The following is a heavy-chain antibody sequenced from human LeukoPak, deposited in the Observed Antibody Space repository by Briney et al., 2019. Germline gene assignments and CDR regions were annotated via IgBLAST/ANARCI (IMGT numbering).Heavy chain of an antibody. Sequence: GGSLRLSCAASEFTFSSYHMNWVGQAPGKGLEWVSSISSSSTYIYYADSVKGRFTISRDNAKNSLYLQMNSLRAEDTAVYYCAKGESSSWHDLDFDYWGQGTLVTVSS. J-gene: IGHJ4*02. CDR2: ISSSSTYI. CDR1: EFTFSSYH. V-gene: IGHV3-21*04. CDR3: AKGESSSWHDLDFDY. D-gene: IGHD6-13*01.